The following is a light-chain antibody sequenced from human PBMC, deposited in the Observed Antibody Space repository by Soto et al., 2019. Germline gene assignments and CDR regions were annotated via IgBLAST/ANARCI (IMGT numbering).Light chain of an antibody. Sequence: DIQTTQSPSTLSASVGDRVTITCRASQSISSWLAWYQQKPGKAPKLLIYDASSLESGVPSRFSGSGSETEFTLTISSLQPDDFATYFCQQYNSYWTFGQGTKVEIK. CDR1: QSISSW. CDR2: DAS. V-gene: IGKV1-5*01. J-gene: IGKJ1*01. CDR3: QQYNSYWT.